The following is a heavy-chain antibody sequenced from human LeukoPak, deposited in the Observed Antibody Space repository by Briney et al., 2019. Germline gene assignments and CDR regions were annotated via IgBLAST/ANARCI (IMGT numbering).Heavy chain of an antibody. J-gene: IGHJ5*02. V-gene: IGHV2-5*01. CDR3: AHRPVARQNWFDP. Sequence: SGPTQVKLTQTRTLTCTFSRFSLTTSGLDVAGIRHPPGKALEWLALIYWTDDNHYSPALKSRLTITKDTSKNQVVLTMTNMDPVDTATYYCAHRPVARQNWFDPWGQGTLVTVSS. D-gene: IGHD5-12*01. CDR1: RFSLTTSGLD. CDR2: IYWTDDN.